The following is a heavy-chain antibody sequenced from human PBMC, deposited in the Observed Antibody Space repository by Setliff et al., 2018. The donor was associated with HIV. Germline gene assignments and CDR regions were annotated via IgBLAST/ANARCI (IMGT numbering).Heavy chain of an antibody. V-gene: IGHV4-59*11. J-gene: IGHJ6*02. D-gene: IGHD2-2*01. CDR1: GGSISSHY. CDR3: ATQTRYCSSTSCLDYYYYGMDV. CDR2: IYYSGST. Sequence: SETLSLTCTVSGGSISSHYWSWIRQPPGKGLEWIGSIYYSGSTNYNPSLKSRVTISVDTSKNQFSLKLSSVTAAGTAVYYCATQTRYCSSTSCLDYYYYGMDVWGQGTTVTV.